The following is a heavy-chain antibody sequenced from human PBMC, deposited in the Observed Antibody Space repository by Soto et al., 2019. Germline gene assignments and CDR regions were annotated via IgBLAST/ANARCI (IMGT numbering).Heavy chain of an antibody. D-gene: IGHD3-9*01. CDR2: ISGSGGST. Sequence: GVLRLSCAASGFTFSSYAMSWVRQAPGKGLEWVSAISGSGGSTYYADSVKGRFTISRDNSKNTLYLQMNSLRAEDTAVYYCAKDPYINYDILTGYYTAPDYWGQGTLVTVSS. V-gene: IGHV3-23*01. CDR1: GFTFSSYA. J-gene: IGHJ4*02. CDR3: AKDPYINYDILTGYYTAPDY.